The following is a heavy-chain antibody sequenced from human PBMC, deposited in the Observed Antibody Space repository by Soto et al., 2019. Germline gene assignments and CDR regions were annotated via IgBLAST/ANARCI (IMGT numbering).Heavy chain of an antibody. D-gene: IGHD3-22*01. CDR1: GFTFSSYA. J-gene: IGHJ5*02. CDR2: ISSNGGST. Sequence: LRLSCSASGFTFSSYAMHWVRQAPGKGLEYVSAISSNGGSTYYADSVKGRFTISRDNSKNTLYLQMSSLRAEDTAVYYCVKEGYYYDSSGYYHGWFDPWGQGTLVTVSS. V-gene: IGHV3-64D*06. CDR3: VKEGYYYDSSGYYHGWFDP.